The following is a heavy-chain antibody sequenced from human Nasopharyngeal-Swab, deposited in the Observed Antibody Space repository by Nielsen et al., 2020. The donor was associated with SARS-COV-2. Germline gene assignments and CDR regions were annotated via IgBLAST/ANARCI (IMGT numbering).Heavy chain of an antibody. Sequence: WIRQPPGKGLEWVAFIRYDGSNKYYADSVKGRFTISRDSAKNSLYLQMNSLRAEDTAVYYCARDGLDYDFWSAYFMDVWGQGTTVTVSS. D-gene: IGHD3-3*01. V-gene: IGHV3-30*02. J-gene: IGHJ6*02. CDR2: IRYDGSNK. CDR3: ARDGLDYDFWSAYFMDV.